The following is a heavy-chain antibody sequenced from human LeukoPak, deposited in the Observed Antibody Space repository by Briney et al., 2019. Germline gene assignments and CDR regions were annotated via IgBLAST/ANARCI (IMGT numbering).Heavy chain of an antibody. CDR3: ARAEKITVAGMGYYFDY. CDR2: ISSSSSYI. Sequence: PGGSLRLYCAASGFTFSSYSMNWVRQAPGKGLEWVSSISSSSSYIYYADSVKGRSTISRDSAKNSLYLQMNSLRAEDTAVYYCARAEKITVAGMGYYFDYWGQGTLVTVSS. D-gene: IGHD6-19*01. J-gene: IGHJ4*02. CDR1: GFTFSSYS. V-gene: IGHV3-21*01.